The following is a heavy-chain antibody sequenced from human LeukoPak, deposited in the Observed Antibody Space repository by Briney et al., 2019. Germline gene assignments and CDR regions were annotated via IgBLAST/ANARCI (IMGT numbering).Heavy chain of an antibody. V-gene: IGHV1-18*01. J-gene: IGHJ6*03. CDR3: ARDLTYCSSTSCRNYYYYYYMDV. D-gene: IGHD2-2*01. Sequence: ASVKVSCKASGYTFTSYGISWVRQAPGQGLEWMGWISAYNGKPNYAQKLQGRVTMTTDTSTSTAYMELRSLRSDDTAVYYCARDLTYCSSTSCRNYYYYYYMDVWGKGTTVTVSS. CDR2: ISAYNGKP. CDR1: GYTFTSYG.